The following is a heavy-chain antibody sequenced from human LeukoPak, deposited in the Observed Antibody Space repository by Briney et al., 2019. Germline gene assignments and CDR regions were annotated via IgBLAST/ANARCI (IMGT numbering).Heavy chain of an antibody. V-gene: IGHV1-8*01. J-gene: IGHJ6*02. Sequence: GNTGYAQKFQGRVTMTRNTSISTAYMELSSLRSEDTAVYYCARITPPSSGWFYYYYGMDVWGQGTTVTVSS. CDR3: ARITPPSSGWFYYYYGMDV. D-gene: IGHD6-19*01. CDR2: GNT.